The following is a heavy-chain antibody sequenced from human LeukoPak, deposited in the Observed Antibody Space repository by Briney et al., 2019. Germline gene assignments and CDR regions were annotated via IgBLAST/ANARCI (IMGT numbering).Heavy chain of an antibody. CDR3: ARPPYYYGSGSYYFHYYYYMDV. D-gene: IGHD3-10*01. J-gene: IGHJ6*03. Sequence: GGSLRLSCAASGFTFGSYWMHWVRQAPGKGLVGVSRINSDGSSTSYADSVKGRFTISRDNAKNTLYLQMNSLRAEDTAVYYCARPPYYYGSGSYYFHYYYYMDVWGKGTTVTVSS. CDR1: GFTFGSYW. V-gene: IGHV3-74*01. CDR2: INSDGSST.